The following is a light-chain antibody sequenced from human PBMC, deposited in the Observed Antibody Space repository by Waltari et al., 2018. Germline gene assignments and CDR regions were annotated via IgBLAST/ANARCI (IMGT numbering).Light chain of an antibody. J-gene: IGKJ2*01. CDR3: QQYNSYPYT. Sequence: DIQITQSPSPLSESEGDGVTIPCRASQSISSGLAWYQQKPGKAPKLLIYKTSSLESGVPSRFSGSGSGTEFTLTISSLQPDDFATYYCQQYNSYPYTFGQGTKLEIK. CDR2: KTS. CDR1: QSISSG. V-gene: IGKV1-5*03.